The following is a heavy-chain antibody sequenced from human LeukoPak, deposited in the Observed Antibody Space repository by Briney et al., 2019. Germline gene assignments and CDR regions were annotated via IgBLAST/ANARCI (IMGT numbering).Heavy chain of an antibody. CDR1: GGSISSGDYY. CDR2: IYYSGST. CDR3: ARLVREDDWFDP. J-gene: IGHJ5*02. D-gene: IGHD3-10*01. V-gene: IGHV4-30-4*01. Sequence: KTSETLSPTCTVSGGSISSGDYYWSWIRQPPGKGLEWIGYIYYSGSTYYNPSLKSRVTISVDTSKNQFSLKLSSVTAADTAVYYCARLVREDDWFDPWGQGTLVTVSS.